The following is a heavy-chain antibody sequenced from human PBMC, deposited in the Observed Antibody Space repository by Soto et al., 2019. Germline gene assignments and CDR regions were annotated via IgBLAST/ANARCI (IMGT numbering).Heavy chain of an antibody. V-gene: IGHV4-4*02. CDR1: SGSISSSNW. CDR3: ARDKGYYDSSGPKDAFDI. CDR2: IYHSGST. D-gene: IGHD3-22*01. Sequence: SSETLSLTCAASSGSISSSNWWSWVRQPPGKGLEWIGEIYHSGSTNYNPSLKSRVTISVDTSKNQFSLKLSSVTAADTAVYYCARDKGYYDSSGPKDAFDIWGQGTMVTVSS. J-gene: IGHJ3*02.